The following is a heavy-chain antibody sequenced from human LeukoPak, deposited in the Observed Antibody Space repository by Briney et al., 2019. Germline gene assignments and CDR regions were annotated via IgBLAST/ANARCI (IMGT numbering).Heavy chain of an antibody. J-gene: IGHJ3*02. CDR3: ASREMATITAGAFDI. V-gene: IGHV1-2*06. CDR1: GYTFTGYY. Sequence: SVKVSCKASGYTFTGYYMHWVRQAPGQGLEWMGRINPNSGGTNYAQKFQGRVTMTRDTSISTAYMELSRLRSDDTAVYYCASREMATITAGAFDIWGQGTMVTVSS. CDR2: INPNSGGT. D-gene: IGHD5-24*01.